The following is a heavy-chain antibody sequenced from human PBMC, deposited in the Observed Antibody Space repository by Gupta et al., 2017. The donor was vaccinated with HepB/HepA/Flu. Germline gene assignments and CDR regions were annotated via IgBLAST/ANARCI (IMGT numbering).Heavy chain of an antibody. Sequence: EVQVLESGGGLVQPGGSLRLSCADSGFTFSSYAMSWVRQAPGKGLEWVSAISGSGGSTFYADSVKGRFTISRDNSKNTLYLQMNSLRAEDTAVYYCAKDRGTSWQPNWFDPWGQGTLVTVSS. CDR2: ISGSGGST. J-gene: IGHJ5*02. CDR3: AKDRGTSWQPNWFDP. V-gene: IGHV3-23*01. D-gene: IGHD6-13*01. CDR1: GFTFSSYA.